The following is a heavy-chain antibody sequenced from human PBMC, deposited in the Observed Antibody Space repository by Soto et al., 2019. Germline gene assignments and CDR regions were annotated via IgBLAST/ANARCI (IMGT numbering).Heavy chain of an antibody. Sequence: EVQLLESGGGLVQPGGSLRLSCAASGFTFSSYAMSWVRQAPGKGLEWVSAISGSGGSTYYADSVKGRFTISRDNSKNTLYLQMNSLRAEDTAVYYCAKEAAGSTYYYGSGSPCFDYWGQGTLVTVSS. J-gene: IGHJ4*02. V-gene: IGHV3-23*01. D-gene: IGHD3-10*01. CDR3: AKEAAGSTYYYGSGSPCFDY. CDR1: GFTFSSYA. CDR2: ISGSGGST.